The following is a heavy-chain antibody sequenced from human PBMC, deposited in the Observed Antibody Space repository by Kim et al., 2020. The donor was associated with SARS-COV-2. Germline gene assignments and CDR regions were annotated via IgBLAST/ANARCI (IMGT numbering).Heavy chain of an antibody. CDR2: ISWNSGSI. V-gene: IGHV3-9*01. Sequence: GGSLRLSCAASGFTFDDYAMHWVRQAPGKGLEWVSGISWNSGSIGYADSVKGRFTISRDNAKNSLYLQMNSLRAEDTALYYCAKETDPYYDILTGYFPYGMDVWGQGTTVTVSS. D-gene: IGHD3-9*01. CDR1: GFTFDDYA. J-gene: IGHJ6*02. CDR3: AKETDPYYDILTGYFPYGMDV.